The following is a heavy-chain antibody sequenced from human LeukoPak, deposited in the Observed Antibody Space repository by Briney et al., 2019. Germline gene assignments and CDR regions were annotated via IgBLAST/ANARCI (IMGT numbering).Heavy chain of an antibody. Sequence: PSETLSLTCSVSGGSISSSSYNWGWIRQPPGKGLEWIGSIYYSGSTYYNPSLKSRVTISVDTSKSQFSLKLSSVTAADTAVYYCARIPVVDDAFDIWGQGTMVTVSS. CDR1: GGSISSSSYN. CDR3: ARIPVVDDAFDI. D-gene: IGHD4-23*01. J-gene: IGHJ3*02. CDR2: IYYSGST. V-gene: IGHV4-39*01.